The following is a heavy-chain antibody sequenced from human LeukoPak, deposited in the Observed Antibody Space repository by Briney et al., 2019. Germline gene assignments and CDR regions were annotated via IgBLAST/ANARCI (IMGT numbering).Heavy chain of an antibody. V-gene: IGHV1-58*01. CDR1: GFTFTSSA. Sequence: SVKVSCKASGFTFTSSAVQWVRQARGQRLEWIGWIVVGSGNTNYAQKFQERVTITRDMSTSTAYTELSSLRSEDTAVYYCAARYCSSTSCLLGGYAFDIWGQGTMVTVSS. D-gene: IGHD2-2*01. CDR2: IVVGSGNT. J-gene: IGHJ3*02. CDR3: AARYCSSTSCLLGGYAFDI.